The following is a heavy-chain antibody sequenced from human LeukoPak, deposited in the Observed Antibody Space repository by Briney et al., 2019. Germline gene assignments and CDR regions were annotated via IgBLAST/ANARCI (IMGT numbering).Heavy chain of an antibody. V-gene: IGHV1-2*02. CDR3: ARGSVTMVRGGPTANDY. Sequence: GASVKVSCKASGYTFTGYYIHWVRQAPGQGLEWMGWINPNSGGTNYAQKFQGRVTMTRDTSISTVYMELSRLRSDDTAVYYCARGSVTMVRGGPTANDYWGQGTLVTVSS. CDR2: INPNSGGT. CDR1: GYTFTGYY. J-gene: IGHJ4*02. D-gene: IGHD3-10*01.